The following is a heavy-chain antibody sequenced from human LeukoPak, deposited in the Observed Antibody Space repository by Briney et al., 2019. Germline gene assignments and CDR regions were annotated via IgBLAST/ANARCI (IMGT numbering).Heavy chain of an antibody. CDR1: GYTFTGYW. CDR2: ISPSGGST. J-gene: IGHJ3*02. D-gene: IGHD3-22*01. V-gene: IGHV1-46*01. Sequence: GASVKVSCKAFGYTFTGYWMHWVRQAPGQGPEWMGVISPSGGSTIYAQKFKGRVTLTRDMSTSTAYMELSSLRSEDTAVYYCARRYYYDSSGYYYDLTPGEAFDIWGQGTMVTVSS. CDR3: ARRYYYDSSGYYYDLTPGEAFDI.